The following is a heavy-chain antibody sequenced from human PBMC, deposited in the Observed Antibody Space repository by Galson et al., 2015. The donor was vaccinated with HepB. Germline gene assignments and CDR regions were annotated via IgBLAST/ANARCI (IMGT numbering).Heavy chain of an antibody. D-gene: IGHD1-14*01. CDR1: GFTFSNYA. CDR2: LSGNGDNT. CDR3: AKGNHYYYYYGMDV. V-gene: IGHV3-23*01. J-gene: IGHJ6*02. Sequence: SLRLSCAASGFTFSNYAMNWVRQAPGKGLEWVSGLSGNGDNTFYADTVKDRFTISRDNSKNTLYLQMNSLRAEDTAVYYCAKGNHYYYYYGMDVWGQGTTVTVSS.